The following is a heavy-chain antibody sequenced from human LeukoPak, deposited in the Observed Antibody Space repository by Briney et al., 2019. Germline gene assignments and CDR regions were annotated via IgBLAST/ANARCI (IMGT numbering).Heavy chain of an antibody. V-gene: IGHV3-74*01. J-gene: IGHJ6*04. D-gene: IGHD6-13*01. CDR1: GFTFSSYW. Sequence: GGSLRLSCAASGFTFSSYWMHCVRQAPGKGLVWVSRINSDGSSTSYADSVKGRFTISRDNAKNTLYLQMNSLRAEDTAVYYCARDRKQQLTLDVWGKGTTVTVSS. CDR2: INSDGSST. CDR3: ARDRKQQLTLDV.